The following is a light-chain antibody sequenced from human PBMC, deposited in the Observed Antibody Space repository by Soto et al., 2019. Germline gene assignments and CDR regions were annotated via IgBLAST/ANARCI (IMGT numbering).Light chain of an antibody. J-gene: IGKJ1*01. CDR3: QQYDGSPGT. CDR2: GAS. CDR1: QSVSSSY. V-gene: IGKV3-20*01. Sequence: EIVLTQSPGTLSLSPGERATLSCRASQSVSSSYLAWYQQKPGQAPRLLIYGASVRATGIPDRFSGSGSGTDFTLTISRLEPEDFAVFYCQQYDGSPGTFGQGTKVDVK.